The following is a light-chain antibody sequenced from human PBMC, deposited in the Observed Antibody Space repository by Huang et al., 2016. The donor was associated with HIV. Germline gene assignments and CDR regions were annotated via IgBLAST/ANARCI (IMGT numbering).Light chain of an antibody. Sequence: ETVMTQSPATLSLSPGERATLPCRASQTVSSNSVSWYQQKPRQAPRLLIHGTSTRATVPATRSGGGGSGEDFRITISSLQHEDFPVYYCHHDYCFPPTFGGGTKVEIK. V-gene: IGKV3D-7*01. J-gene: IGKJ4*01. CDR1: QTVSSNS. CDR3: HHDYCFPPT. CDR2: GTS.